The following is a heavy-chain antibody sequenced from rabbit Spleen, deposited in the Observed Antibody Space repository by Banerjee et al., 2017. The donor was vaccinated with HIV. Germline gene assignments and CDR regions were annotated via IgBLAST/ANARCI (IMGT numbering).Heavy chain of an antibody. V-gene: IGHV1S45*01. CDR2: IYGGSLGST. D-gene: IGHD2-1*01. CDR3: ARGSATMTMVITGYYFNL. Sequence: QQQVVESGGGLVQPEGSLTLTCKASGFSFSISYYMCWVRQAPGKGLEWVACIYGGSLGSTVYATWAKGRFTISKTSSTTVTLQMTSLTAADTATYFCARGSATMTMVITGYYFNLWGPGTLVTVS. J-gene: IGHJ4*01. CDR1: GFSFSISYY.